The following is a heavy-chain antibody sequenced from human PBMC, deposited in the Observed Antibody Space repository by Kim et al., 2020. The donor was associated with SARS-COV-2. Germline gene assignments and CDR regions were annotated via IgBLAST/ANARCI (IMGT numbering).Heavy chain of an antibody. V-gene: IGHV4-34*01. Sequence: ETLSLTCAVYGGSFSGYYWSWIRQPPGKGLEWIGEINHSGSTNYNPSLKSRVTISVDTSKNQFSLKLSSVTAADTAVYYCARGQKRRGIAAAGSDYWGQGTLVTVSS. D-gene: IGHD6-13*01. CDR1: GGSFSGYY. CDR2: INHSGST. CDR3: ARGQKRRGIAAAGSDY. J-gene: IGHJ4*02.